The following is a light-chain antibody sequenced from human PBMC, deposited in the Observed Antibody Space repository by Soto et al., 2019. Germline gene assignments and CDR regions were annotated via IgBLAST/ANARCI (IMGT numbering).Light chain of an antibody. CDR2: WAS. CDR1: QSVLYSSNNKNY. Sequence: DIVMTPSPDSLAVSLGERATINCKSSQSVLYSSNNKNYLAWYQQKPGQPPKLLIYWASTRESGVPDRFSGSGSGTDFTLTISSLQAEDVAVYYCQQYYSPWTFGQGTRVEIK. CDR3: QQYYSPWT. J-gene: IGKJ1*01. V-gene: IGKV4-1*01.